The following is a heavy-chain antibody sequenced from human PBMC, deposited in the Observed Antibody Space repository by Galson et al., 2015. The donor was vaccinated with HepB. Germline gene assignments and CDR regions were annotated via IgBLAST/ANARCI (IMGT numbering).Heavy chain of an antibody. J-gene: IGHJ4*02. CDR2: IRYDGSHK. Sequence: SPRLSCAASGFTFSTNGMHRVRQAPGKGLEWLAFIRYDGSHKYYPDSVKGRFTISRDNSKNTLYLQMNSLRAEDTAVYYCAKLPDSGSFLGYWGQGTLVTVSS. V-gene: IGHV3-30*02. D-gene: IGHD1-26*01. CDR3: AKLPDSGSFLGY. CDR1: GFTFSTNG.